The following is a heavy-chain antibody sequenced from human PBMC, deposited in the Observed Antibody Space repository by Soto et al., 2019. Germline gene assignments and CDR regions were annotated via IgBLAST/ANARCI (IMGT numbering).Heavy chain of an antibody. Sequence: QVQLQESGPGLVKPSQTLSLTCTVSGGSISSGGYYWSWIRQHPGKGLEWIGYIYYSGSTYYNPSLKSRVNISVDTSKNQYSMKLSSVTAADTAVYYCARVRDGYADIIDYWGQGTLVTVSS. J-gene: IGHJ4*02. V-gene: IGHV4-31*03. CDR2: IYYSGST. CDR1: GGSISSGGYY. D-gene: IGHD5-18*01. CDR3: ARVRDGYADIIDY.